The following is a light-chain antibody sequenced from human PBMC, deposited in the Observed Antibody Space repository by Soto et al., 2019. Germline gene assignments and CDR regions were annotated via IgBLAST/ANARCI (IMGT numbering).Light chain of an antibody. V-gene: IGKV1-12*01. J-gene: IGKJ4*01. CDR1: QDISSW. CDR3: QQANSFPLT. CDR2: AAS. Sequence: DIQMTQSPSSVSASVGDRVTITCRASQDISSWLAWYQQKPGKAPKLLIYAASSLHSGVPPRFSGSESGTDFTLTISSLQPVDSASYYCQQANSFPLTFCGGTKVDIK.